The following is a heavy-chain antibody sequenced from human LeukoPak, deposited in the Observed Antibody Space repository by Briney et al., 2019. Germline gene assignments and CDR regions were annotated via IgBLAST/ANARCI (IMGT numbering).Heavy chain of an antibody. CDR1: GFTFSSYC. D-gene: IGHD5-24*01. CDR2: IRFDGTNE. V-gene: IGHV3-30*02. Sequence: PGGSLRLSCAASGFTFSSYCMHWVRQAPGKGLEWVAFIRFDGTNEYYADSVKGRFTISRGNAKNTLYLQMNSLRAEDTAVYYCAKDLLAMAPDAFDIWGQGTMVTVSS. J-gene: IGHJ3*02. CDR3: AKDLLAMAPDAFDI.